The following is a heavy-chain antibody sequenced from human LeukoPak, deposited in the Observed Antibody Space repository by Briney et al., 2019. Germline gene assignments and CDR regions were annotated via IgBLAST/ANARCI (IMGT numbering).Heavy chain of an antibody. V-gene: IGHV1-18*01. CDR3: ARVPAGYSGSWYTSPFDY. J-gene: IGHJ4*02. CDR2: ISAYDGNT. Sequence: GASVKVSCKASGYTFTSYGISWVRQAPGQGLEWMGWISAYDGNTNYAQKLQGRVTMTTDTSTSTAYMELRSLRSDDTAVYYCARVPAGYSGSWYTSPFDYWGQGTLVTVSS. CDR1: GYTFTSYG. D-gene: IGHD6-13*01.